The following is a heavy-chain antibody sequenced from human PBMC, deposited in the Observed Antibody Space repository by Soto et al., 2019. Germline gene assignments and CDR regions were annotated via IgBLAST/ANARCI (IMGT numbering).Heavy chain of an antibody. V-gene: IGHV1-18*01. J-gene: IGHJ6*02. CDR2: ISAYNGNT. D-gene: IGHD2-2*01. CDR1: GYTFTNYG. CDR3: AREGYCISTSCRHYDYYGMDV. Sequence: QVQLVQSGAEVKKPGASVKVSCKASGYTFTNYGISWVRQAPGQGLEWMAWISAYNGNTNYAQKFQGRVTMTTDTSTSTAYMELRSLRSDDTAVYYCAREGYCISTSCRHYDYYGMDVWGQGTTVTVSS.